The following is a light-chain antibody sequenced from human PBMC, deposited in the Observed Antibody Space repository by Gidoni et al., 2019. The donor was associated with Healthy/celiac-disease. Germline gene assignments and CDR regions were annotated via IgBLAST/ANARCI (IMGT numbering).Light chain of an antibody. V-gene: IGKV1-39*01. CDR1: QSMSSY. CDR2: AAS. CDR3: QQSYSTPR. Sequence: IQMTQSPSSLSASVGDRVTITCRASQSMSSYLNWYQQKPGKAPKLLIYAASSLQSGVPSRFSGSGSGTDFTLTISSLQPEDFATYYCQQSYSTPRFGGGTKVEIK. J-gene: IGKJ4*01.